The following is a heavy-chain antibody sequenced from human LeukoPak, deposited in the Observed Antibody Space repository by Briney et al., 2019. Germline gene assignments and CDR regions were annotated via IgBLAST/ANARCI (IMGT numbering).Heavy chain of an antibody. V-gene: IGHV3-66*01. CDR2: IYSGGST. CDR1: GFAVSSNY. J-gene: IGHJ4*02. Sequence: GGSLRFSCATSGFAVSSNYMSWVRQAPGKGLEWVSVIYSGGSTYYADSVKGRFTISRDNSKNTLYLQMNSLRAEDTAVYYCARAPDCGYDLGGLDYWGQGTLVTVSS. D-gene: IGHD5-12*01. CDR3: ARAPDCGYDLGGLDY.